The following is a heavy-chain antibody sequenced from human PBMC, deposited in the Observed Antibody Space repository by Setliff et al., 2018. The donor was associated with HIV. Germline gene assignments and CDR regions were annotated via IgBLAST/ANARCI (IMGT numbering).Heavy chain of an antibody. J-gene: IGHJ4*02. CDR3: ARHDSGGYYSLDY. V-gene: IGHV4-34*01. D-gene: IGHD3-22*01. Sequence: PSETLSLTCAIYGGSFSGYYWSWVRQSPGKGLEWIGEINHDGSTNYNPSLKSRVTISVDTSKNQFSLKLSSVTAADTAMYYCARHDSGGYYSLDYWGQGPLVTV. CDR1: GGSFSGYY. CDR2: INHDGST.